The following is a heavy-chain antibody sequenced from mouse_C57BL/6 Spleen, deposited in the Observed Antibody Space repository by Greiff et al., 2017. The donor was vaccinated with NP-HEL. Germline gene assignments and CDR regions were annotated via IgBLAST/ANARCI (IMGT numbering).Heavy chain of an antibody. CDR2: IYPGDGDT. CDR3: AREWDYYGSSYWYFDV. J-gene: IGHJ1*03. Sequence: VQLVESGPELVKPGASVKISCKASGYAFSSSWMNWVKQRPGKGLEWIGRIYPGDGDTNYNGKFKGKATLTADKSSSTAYMQLSSLTSEDSAVYFCAREWDYYGSSYWYFDVWGTGTTVTVSS. CDR1: GYAFSSSW. V-gene: IGHV1-82*01. D-gene: IGHD1-1*01.